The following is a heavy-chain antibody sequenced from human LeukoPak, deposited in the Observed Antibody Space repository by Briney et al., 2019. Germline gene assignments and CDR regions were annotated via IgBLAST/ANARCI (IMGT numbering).Heavy chain of an antibody. CDR2: ISSSSSYI. D-gene: IGHD3-9*01. V-gene: IGHV3-21*01. CDR1: GFTFSSYS. Sequence: GGSLRLSCAASGFTFSSYSMNWVRQAPGKGLEWVSSISSSSSYIYYADSVKGRFTISRDNAKNSLYLQMNSLRAEDTAVYYCARDFYDILTGYYYFDYWGQGTLVTVSS. J-gene: IGHJ4*02. CDR3: ARDFYDILTGYYYFDY.